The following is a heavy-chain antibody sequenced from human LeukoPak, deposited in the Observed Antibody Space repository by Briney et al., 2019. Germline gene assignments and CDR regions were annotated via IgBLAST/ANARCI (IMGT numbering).Heavy chain of an antibody. CDR3: AKDQYYDFWSGYQNGYYFDY. CDR2: IWYDGSNK. Sequence: PGGSLRLSCAASGFTFSSYGMHWVRQAPGKGLEWVAVIWYDGSNKYYADSVKGRFTISRDNPKNTLYLQMNSLRAEDTAVYYCAKDQYYDFWSGYQNGYYFDYWGQGTLVTVSS. CDR1: GFTFSSYG. D-gene: IGHD3-3*01. J-gene: IGHJ4*02. V-gene: IGHV3-30*02.